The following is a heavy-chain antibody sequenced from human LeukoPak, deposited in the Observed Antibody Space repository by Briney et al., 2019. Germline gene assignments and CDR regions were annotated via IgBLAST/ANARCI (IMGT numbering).Heavy chain of an antibody. CDR1: GFTLNIAW. CDR3: TTLTMIRRDHADY. Sequence: GGSLRLSCAASGFTLNIAWMNWVRQAPGRGLEWVGRIKSKTDGGTTDYAAPVKGRFTISRDDSKNTLYLQMNSLKTEDTALYYCTTLTMIRRDHADYWGQGTLVTVSS. V-gene: IGHV3-15*01. D-gene: IGHD3-10*01. CDR2: IKSKTDGGTT. J-gene: IGHJ4*02.